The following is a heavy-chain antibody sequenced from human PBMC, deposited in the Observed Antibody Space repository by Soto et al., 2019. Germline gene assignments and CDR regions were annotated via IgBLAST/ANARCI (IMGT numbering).Heavy chain of an antibody. D-gene: IGHD6-19*01. V-gene: IGHV3-33*01. CDR1: GFTFSSYG. J-gene: IGHJ5*02. CDR2: IWYDGSNK. Sequence: QVQLVESGGGVVQPGRSLRLSCAASGFTFSSYGMHWVRQAPGKGLEWVAVIWYDGSNKYYADSVKGRFTISRDNSKNTLYLQMNSLRAEDTAVYYCAREKSGWSPYNWFDPWGQGTLVTVSS. CDR3: AREKSGWSPYNWFDP.